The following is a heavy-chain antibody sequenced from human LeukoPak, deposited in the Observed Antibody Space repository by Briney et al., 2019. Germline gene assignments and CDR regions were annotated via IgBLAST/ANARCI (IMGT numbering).Heavy chain of an antibody. J-gene: IGHJ4*02. CDR2: ISSSSSYI. V-gene: IGHV3-21*01. Sequence: GGSLRLSCAASGFTFSSYSMNWVRQAPGKGLEWVSSISSSSSYIYYADSVKGRFTISRDNAKNSLYLQMNSLRAEDTAVYYCAKDRGYSHGFEYWGQGTLVTVSS. D-gene: IGHD5-12*01. CDR3: AKDRGYSHGFEY. CDR1: GFTFSSYS.